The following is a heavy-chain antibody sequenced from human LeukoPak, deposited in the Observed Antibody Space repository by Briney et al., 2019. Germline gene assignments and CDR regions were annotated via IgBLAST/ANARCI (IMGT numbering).Heavy chain of an antibody. Sequence: GGSLRLSCAASGFTFDDYAMHWVRQAPGKGLEWVSGISWNSGSIGYADSVKGRFTISRDNAKNSLYLQMNSLRAEDTALYYCAKDWDGSGSYSYYFDYWGQGTLATVSS. CDR3: AKDWDGSGSYSYYFDY. V-gene: IGHV3-9*01. CDR2: ISWNSGSI. J-gene: IGHJ4*02. CDR1: GFTFDDYA. D-gene: IGHD3-10*01.